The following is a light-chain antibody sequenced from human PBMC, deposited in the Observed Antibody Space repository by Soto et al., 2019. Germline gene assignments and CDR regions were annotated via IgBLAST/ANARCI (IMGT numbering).Light chain of an antibody. CDR3: QHHNSYSQT. V-gene: IGKV1-5*01. CDR1: QSIRYY. Sequence: DIQVSQDPPTLSASVGDRVTMTCRGSQSIRYYLAWYQQMPGKAPKLLIYGASSLQSGVPSRFSGSGSGTEFTLTISSLQPDDFATYFCQHHNSYSQTFGQGTRWIS. CDR2: GAS. J-gene: IGKJ1*01.